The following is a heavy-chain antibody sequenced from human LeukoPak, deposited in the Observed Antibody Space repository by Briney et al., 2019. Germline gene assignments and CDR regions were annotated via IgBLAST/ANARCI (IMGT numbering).Heavy chain of an antibody. CDR1: GFTFSSYW. J-gene: IGHJ3*02. V-gene: IGHV3-21*04. D-gene: IGHD2-2*01. CDR3: AKDGDIVVVPAAIEPAFDI. Sequence: GGSLRLSCAASGFTFSSYWMNWVSQAPGKGLEWVSSISSSSSYIYYADSVKGRFTISRDNAKNSLYLQMNSLRAEDTAVYYCAKDGDIVVVPAAIEPAFDIWGQGTMVTVSS. CDR2: ISSSSSYI.